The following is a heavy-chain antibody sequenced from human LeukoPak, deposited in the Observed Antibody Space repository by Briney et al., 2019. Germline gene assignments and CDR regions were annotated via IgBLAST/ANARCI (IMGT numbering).Heavy chain of an antibody. CDR3: ARSLIDYGGSYDAFDI. Sequence: ASVKVSCKASGGTFSTYAISWVRQAPGQGLEWMGGITSILGTANYAQKFQGRVTINADQSTSTAYMELSSLRSEDTAVYYCARSLIDYGGSYDAFDIWGQGTMVTISS. CDR1: GGTFSTYA. J-gene: IGHJ3*02. V-gene: IGHV1-69*10. D-gene: IGHD4-23*01. CDR2: ITSILGTA.